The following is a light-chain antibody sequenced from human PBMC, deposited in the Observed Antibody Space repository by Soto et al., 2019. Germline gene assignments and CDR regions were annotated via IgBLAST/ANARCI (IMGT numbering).Light chain of an antibody. CDR1: SSDVGGYNY. CDR3: SSYAVTNIFV. Sequence: QSAVTQPPCASGSPGQSVTISCTGTSSDVGGYNYVSWYQQHPGKAPKVIIYEVSKRPSGVPDRFSGSKSGSTASLTVSGLQAEDEADYYCSSYAVTNIFVFGTGTKVTVL. V-gene: IGLV2-8*01. J-gene: IGLJ1*01. CDR2: EVS.